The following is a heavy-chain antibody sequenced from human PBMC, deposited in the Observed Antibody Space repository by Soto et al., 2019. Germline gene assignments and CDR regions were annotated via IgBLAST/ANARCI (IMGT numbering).Heavy chain of an antibody. CDR2: IYSDGST. CDR1: GFTVSNNY. D-gene: IGHD2-2*01. V-gene: IGHV3-53*01. J-gene: IGHJ6*02. Sequence: EVQLVESGGSLIQPGGSLRLSCAASGFTVSNNYMTWVRQAPGKGLEWVSVIYSDGSTYYADSVKGRFTISRDNSKNTLYLQMNSLRAEDTAMYYCARASRSTSCCHYYYYGMDVWGQGTTVTVSS. CDR3: ARASRSTSCCHYYYYGMDV.